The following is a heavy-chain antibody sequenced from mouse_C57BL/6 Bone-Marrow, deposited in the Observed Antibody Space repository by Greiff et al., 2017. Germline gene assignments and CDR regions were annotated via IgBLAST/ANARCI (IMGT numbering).Heavy chain of an antibody. J-gene: IGHJ4*01. V-gene: IGHV2-2*01. Sequence: VMLVESGPGLVQPSQSLSITCTVSGFSLTSYGVHWVRQSPGKGLEWLGVIWSGGSTDYNAAFISRLSISKDNSKSQVFFKMNSLQADDTAIYYCASSYSNYPLYYYAMDYWGQGTSVTVSS. D-gene: IGHD2-5*01. CDR3: ASSYSNYPLYYYAMDY. CDR2: IWSGGST. CDR1: GFSLTSYG.